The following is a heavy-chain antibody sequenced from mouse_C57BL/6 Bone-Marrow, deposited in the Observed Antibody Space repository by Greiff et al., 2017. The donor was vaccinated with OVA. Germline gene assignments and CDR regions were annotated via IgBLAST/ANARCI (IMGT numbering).Heavy chain of an antibody. CDR3: ARTYGKWDFDD. CDR1: GYTFTDHT. D-gene: IGHD2-1*01. Sequence: VQGVESDAELVKPGASVKISCKVSGYTFTDHTIHWMKQRPEQGLEWLGYIYPRDGSTKYNAKFKGKATLTADKSSSTDYMQLNSLTSEDSAVYFCARTYGKWDFDDWGQGTTLTVSS. J-gene: IGHJ2*01. CDR2: IYPRDGST. V-gene: IGHV1-78*01.